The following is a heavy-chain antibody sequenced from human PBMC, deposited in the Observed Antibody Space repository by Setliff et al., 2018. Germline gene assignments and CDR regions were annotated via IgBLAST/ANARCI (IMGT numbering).Heavy chain of an antibody. CDR2: IKQDGSEK. V-gene: IGHV3-7*01. J-gene: IGHJ3*02. CDR3: ARGDYYDSSGYFTDAFDI. Sequence: GGSLRLSCAASGFTFSNYWMSWVRQAPGKGLEWVANIKQDGSEKYYVDSVKGRFTTSRDNAKNSLSLQMNSLRAEDTAVYYCARGDYYDSSGYFTDAFDIWGQGTMVTVSS. D-gene: IGHD3-22*01. CDR1: GFTFSNYW.